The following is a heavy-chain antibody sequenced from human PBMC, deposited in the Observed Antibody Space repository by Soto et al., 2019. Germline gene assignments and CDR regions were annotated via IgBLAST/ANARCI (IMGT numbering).Heavy chain of an antibody. CDR1: GCTFTSYG. D-gene: IGHD2-21*02. CDR2: ISAYNGNT. CDR3: ARAGGDPPARFQH. V-gene: IGHV1-18*04. J-gene: IGHJ1*01. Sequence: AAVKVSCKACGCTFTSYGIRWVRQDSGQGLEWMGWISAYNGNTNYAQKLQGRVTMTTDTSTSTAYMELRSLRSDDTAVYYCARAGGDPPARFQHWGQGTLVTVSS.